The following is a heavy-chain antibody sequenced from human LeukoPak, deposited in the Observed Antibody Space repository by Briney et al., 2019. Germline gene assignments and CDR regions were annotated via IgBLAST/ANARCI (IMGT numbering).Heavy chain of an antibody. CDR3: ARGRLTYGDYLEGYFDY. J-gene: IGHJ4*02. CDR1: GFTFDDYG. CDR2: INWNGGST. D-gene: IGHD4-17*01. V-gene: IGHV3-20*04. Sequence: RPGGSLRLSCAASGFTFDDYGMSWVRQAPGKGLEWVSGINWNGGSTGYADSVKGRFTISRDNAKNSLYLQMNSLRAEDTALYYCARGRLTYGDYLEGYFDYWGQGTLVTVSS.